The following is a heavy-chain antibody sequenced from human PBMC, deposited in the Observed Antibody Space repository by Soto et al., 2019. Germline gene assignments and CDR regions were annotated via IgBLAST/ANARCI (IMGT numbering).Heavy chain of an antibody. CDR1: GFTFSSYA. V-gene: IGHV3-23*01. CDR2: ISGSGDST. D-gene: IGHD4-17*01. J-gene: IGHJ2*01. CDR3: AKERTTTFWYFDL. Sequence: EVQLLESGGGSVQPGGSLRLSCAASGFTFSSYAMSWVRQSPGKGLEWVSAISGSGDSTYYADSAKGRFTISRDNSKNTLYLQLNSLRAEDTAIYYCAKERTTTFWYFDLWGRGTLVIVSS.